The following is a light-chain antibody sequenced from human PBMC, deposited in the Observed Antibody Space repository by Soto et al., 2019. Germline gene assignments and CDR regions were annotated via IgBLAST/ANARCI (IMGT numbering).Light chain of an antibody. CDR2: EVS. Sequence: QSALTQPASASGSPGQSVTISCTGASSDVGGYNYVSWYQHHPGKAPKLMIYEVSKRPSGVPDRFSGSKSGNTASLTVSGLQAEDEAVYYCSSYAGSNNLVFGGGTKLTVL. J-gene: IGLJ2*01. CDR3: SSYAGSNNLV. CDR1: SSDVGGYNY. V-gene: IGLV2-8*01.